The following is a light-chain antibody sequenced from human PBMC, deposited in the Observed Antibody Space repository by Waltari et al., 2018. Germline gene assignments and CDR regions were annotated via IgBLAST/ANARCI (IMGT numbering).Light chain of an antibody. Sequence: DIQMTQSPSTLSASLGARVTLTCRASRSIRTWLAWYQQKLGKAPKLLIYKASTLEGGVPSRFSGSGSETEFTLTITSLQPDDFATYYCQQYYTYPYTFGQGTKLEIK. CDR3: QQYYTYPYT. V-gene: IGKV1-5*03. CDR1: RSIRTW. CDR2: KAS. J-gene: IGKJ2*01.